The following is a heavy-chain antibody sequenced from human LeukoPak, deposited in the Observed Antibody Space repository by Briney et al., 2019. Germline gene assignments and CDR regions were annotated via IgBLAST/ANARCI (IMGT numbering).Heavy chain of an antibody. CDR1: GFDFNIYE. D-gene: IGHD3-10*01. J-gene: IGHJ4*02. V-gene: IGHV3-48*03. CDR3: AGSRYPEPQDLNY. CDR2: ISADGATI. Sequence: GGSLRLSCAASGFDFNIYEMNWVRQAPGKGLEWDSYISADGATIYYADSVKGRFTISRDNLKSSLFLQMSSLRAEDTAVYYCAGSRYPEPQDLNYWGQGTLVTVSS.